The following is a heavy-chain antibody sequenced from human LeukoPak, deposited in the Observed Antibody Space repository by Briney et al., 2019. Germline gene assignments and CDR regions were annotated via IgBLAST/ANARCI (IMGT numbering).Heavy chain of an antibody. CDR1: GFTFSSYA. Sequence: PGGSLRLSCAASGFTFSSYAMSWVRQAPGKGLEWVSAISGSAGSTYYADSVKGRFTISRDNSKNTLYLQMTSQRAEDTAVYYCAKSMGYGIPIVVVPAASWGQGTLVTVSS. CDR2: ISGSAGST. J-gene: IGHJ4*02. V-gene: IGHV3-23*01. CDR3: AKSMGYGIPIVVVPAAS. D-gene: IGHD2-2*01.